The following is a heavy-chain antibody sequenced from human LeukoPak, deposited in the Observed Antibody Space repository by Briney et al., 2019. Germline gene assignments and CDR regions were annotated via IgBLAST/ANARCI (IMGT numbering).Heavy chain of an antibody. D-gene: IGHD3-10*01. CDR2: IIPIFGTA. J-gene: IGHJ3*02. CDR1: GGTFSSYA. CDR3: ARAYYGSGSYYLAFDI. V-gene: IGHV1-69*13. Sequence: VASVRVSCKASGGTFSSYAISWVRQAPGQGLEWMGGIIPIFGTANYAQKFQGRVTITADESTSTAYMELSSLRSEDTAVYYCARAYYGSGSYYLAFDIWGQGTMVTVSS.